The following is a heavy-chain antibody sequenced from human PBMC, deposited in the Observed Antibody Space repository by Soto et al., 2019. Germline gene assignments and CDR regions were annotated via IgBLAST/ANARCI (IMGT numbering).Heavy chain of an antibody. Sequence: GGSLRLSCAASGFTFSNAWMSWVRQAPGKGLEWVGRIKSKTDGGTTDYAAPVKGRFTISRDDSKNTLYLQMNSLKTEDTAVYYCTPQLLWFGDAFDIWGQGTMVTVSS. CDR3: TPQLLWFGDAFDI. J-gene: IGHJ3*02. D-gene: IGHD3-10*01. V-gene: IGHV3-15*01. CDR1: GFTFSNAW. CDR2: IKSKTDGGTT.